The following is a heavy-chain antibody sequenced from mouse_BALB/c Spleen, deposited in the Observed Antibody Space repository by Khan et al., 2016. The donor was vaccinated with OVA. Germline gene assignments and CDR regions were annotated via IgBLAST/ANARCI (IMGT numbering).Heavy chain of an antibody. V-gene: IGHV3-2*02. Sequence: EVQLVESGPGLVKPSQSLSLTCTVTGYSITSEYAWNWIRQFPGNKLEWMGYINYSGNIRFNPSLKSRTSITRDTSKNQFFLQLNSVTTEDTATYYCARKDYYDYDPFPYWGRGTLVTVSA. J-gene: IGHJ3*01. CDR3: ARKDYYDYDPFPY. CDR2: INYSGNI. CDR1: GYSITSEYA. D-gene: IGHD2-4*01.